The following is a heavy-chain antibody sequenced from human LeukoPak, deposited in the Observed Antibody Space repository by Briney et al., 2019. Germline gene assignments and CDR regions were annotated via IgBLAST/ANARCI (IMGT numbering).Heavy chain of an antibody. V-gene: IGHV4-34*01. Sequence: SETLSLTCAVYGGSFSGYYWSWIRQPPGKGLEWIGEINHSGSTNYNPSLKSRVPISVDTSKNQFSLKLSSVTAADTAVYYCATSTQNCSSTSCYLGYWGQGTLVTVSS. D-gene: IGHD2-2*01. J-gene: IGHJ4*02. CDR1: GGSFSGYY. CDR2: INHSGST. CDR3: ATSTQNCSSTSCYLGY.